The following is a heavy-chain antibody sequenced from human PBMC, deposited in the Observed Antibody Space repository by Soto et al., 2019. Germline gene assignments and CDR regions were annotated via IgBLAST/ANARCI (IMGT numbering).Heavy chain of an antibody. CDR2: IKSKTDGGTT. J-gene: IGHJ6*02. Sequence: GGSLRLSCAASGFTFSNAWMNWVRQAPGKGLEWVGRIKSKTDGGTTDYAAPVKGRFTISRDDSKNTLYLQMNSLKTEDTAVYYCTTGGIAAAGGLLDYYGMDVWGQGTTVTVSS. CDR3: TTGGIAAAGGLLDYYGMDV. V-gene: IGHV3-15*07. D-gene: IGHD6-13*01. CDR1: GFTFSNAW.